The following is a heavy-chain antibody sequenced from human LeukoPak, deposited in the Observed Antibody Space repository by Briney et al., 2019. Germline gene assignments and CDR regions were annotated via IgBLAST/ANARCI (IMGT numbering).Heavy chain of an antibody. CDR1: GYTFTGYY. J-gene: IGHJ4*02. CDR3: ARGKLYCSSTSCDY. D-gene: IGHD2-2*01. Sequence: ASVKVSCKVSGYTFTGYYMHWVRQAPGQGLEWMGWINPNSGGTNYAQKFQGRVTMTRDTSISTAYMELSRLRSDDTAVYYCARGKLYCSSTSCDYWGQGTLVTVSS. V-gene: IGHV1-2*02. CDR2: INPNSGGT.